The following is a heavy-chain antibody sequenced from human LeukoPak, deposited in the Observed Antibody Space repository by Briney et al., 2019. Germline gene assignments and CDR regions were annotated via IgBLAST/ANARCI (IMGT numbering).Heavy chain of an antibody. D-gene: IGHD6-19*01. CDR1: GYTFTGYY. J-gene: IGHJ6*03. Sequence: ASVKVPCKASGYTFTGYYMHWVRQAPGQGLEWMGWINPNSGGTNYAQKFQGRVTMTRDTSISTAYMELSRLRSDDTAVYYCASSDSSGWYSNYYYYYYMDVWGKGTTVTVSS. CDR3: ASSDSSGWYSNYYYYYYMDV. CDR2: INPNSGGT. V-gene: IGHV1-2*02.